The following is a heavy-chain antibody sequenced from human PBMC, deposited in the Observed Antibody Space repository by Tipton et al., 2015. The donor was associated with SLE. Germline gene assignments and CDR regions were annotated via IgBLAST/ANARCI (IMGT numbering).Heavy chain of an antibody. V-gene: IGHV3-7*01. CDR1: GFTFSSYW. CDR3: ASGGYGGNPDY. J-gene: IGHJ4*02. D-gene: IGHD4-23*01. CDR2: IKQDGSEK. Sequence: SLRLSCAASGFTFSSYWMSWVRQAPGKGLEWVANIKQDGSEKYYVDSVKGRFTISRGNAKNSLYLQMNSLRAEDTAVYYCASGGYGGNPDYWGQGTLVTVSS.